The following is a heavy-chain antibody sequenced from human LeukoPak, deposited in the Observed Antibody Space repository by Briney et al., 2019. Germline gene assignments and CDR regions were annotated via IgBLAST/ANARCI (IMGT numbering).Heavy chain of an antibody. J-gene: IGHJ6*02. Sequence: AESLSLSCAASGFSFSSYAMSWVRQAQGPGLEWVSAISGSGGSRYYADSVKGRFTISRDNSKNTLYLQMNSLRAEDTAVYYCARERQQLVPYYYYGKDVWCQGTTVTVSS. D-gene: IGHD6-13*01. CDR3: ARERQQLVPYYYYGKDV. CDR2: ISGSGGSR. V-gene: IGHV3-23*01. CDR1: GFSFSSYA.